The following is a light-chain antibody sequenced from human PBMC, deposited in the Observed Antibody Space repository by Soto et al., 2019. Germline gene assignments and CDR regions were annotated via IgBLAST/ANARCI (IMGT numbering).Light chain of an antibody. Sequence: QSALTQPRSVSGSPGQSVTISCTGTSSDVGGYNYVSWYQQHPGKAPKLMIYDVSKRPSGVPDRFSGSKSGNTASLTISGPQAGEEADYYCCSYAGSYTHVFGTGTKLTVL. J-gene: IGLJ1*01. V-gene: IGLV2-11*01. CDR2: DVS. CDR3: CSYAGSYTHV. CDR1: SSDVGGYNY.